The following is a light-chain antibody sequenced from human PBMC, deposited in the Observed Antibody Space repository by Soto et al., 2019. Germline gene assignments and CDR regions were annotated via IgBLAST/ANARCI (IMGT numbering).Light chain of an antibody. J-gene: IGKJ1*01. Sequence: DIQMTQSPSSLSASVGDRVTITCRASQSVSKYLNWYQQNPGKAPKLLIYGAISLHSGVPSRFGVSGSRTYFTLATSNLQPEDFASYYCQQSYSTPGTFGQGTKVEIK. V-gene: IGKV1-39*01. CDR1: QSVSKY. CDR2: GAI. CDR3: QQSYSTPGT.